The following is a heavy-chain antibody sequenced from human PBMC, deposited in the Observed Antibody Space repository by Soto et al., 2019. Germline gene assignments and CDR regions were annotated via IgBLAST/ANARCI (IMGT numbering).Heavy chain of an antibody. Sequence: PSETLSLTCTVSGGSVSSGSYYWTWMRQPPGKGLEWIGYINYSGGTSYNPSLKGRVAISVDTSKKQFSLKVSSVTAADTAVYYCARDGDTSGYYYFDYWGQGTLVTVSS. J-gene: IGHJ4*02. CDR1: GGSVSSGSYY. D-gene: IGHD3-22*01. CDR2: INYSGGT. V-gene: IGHV4-61*01. CDR3: ARDGDTSGYYYFDY.